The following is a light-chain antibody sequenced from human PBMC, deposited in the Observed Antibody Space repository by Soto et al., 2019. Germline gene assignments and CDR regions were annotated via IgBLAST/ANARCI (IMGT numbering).Light chain of an antibody. CDR2: EVS. Sequence: QSALTQPPSASGSPGQSVTISCTGTSSDVGGYNYVSWYQQHPGKAPKLMIYEVSKRPSGVPDRFSGSKSGNTASLTVSGPQAEDEADYYCSSYAGSNNYVFGTGTKATVL. J-gene: IGLJ1*01. CDR1: SSDVGGYNY. V-gene: IGLV2-8*01. CDR3: SSYAGSNNYV.